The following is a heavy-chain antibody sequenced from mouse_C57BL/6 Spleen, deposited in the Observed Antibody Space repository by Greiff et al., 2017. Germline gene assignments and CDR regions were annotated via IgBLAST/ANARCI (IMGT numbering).Heavy chain of an antibody. CDR3: ARGDVYFDY. J-gene: IGHJ2*01. Sequence: EVMLVESGGGLVKPGGSLKLSCAASGFTFSSYAMSWVRQTPEKRLEWVATISGGGSYTYYPDNVKGRFTISRDNAKNNLYLQMSHLKSEDTAMYYCARGDVYFDYWGQGTTLTVSS. D-gene: IGHD3-3*01. CDR1: GFTFSSYA. V-gene: IGHV5-4*03. CDR2: ISGGGSYT.